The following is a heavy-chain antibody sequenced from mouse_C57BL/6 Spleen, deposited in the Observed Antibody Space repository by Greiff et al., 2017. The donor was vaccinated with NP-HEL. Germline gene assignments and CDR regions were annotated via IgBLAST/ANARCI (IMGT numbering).Heavy chain of an antibody. J-gene: IGHJ4*01. Sequence: VMLVESGPGLVQPSQSLSITCTVSGFSLTSYGVHWVRQSPGKGLEWLGVIWSGGSTDYNAAFISRLSISKDNSKSQVFFKMNSLQADDTAIYYCARKGVLRTYYAMDYWGQGTSVTVSS. CDR3: ARKGVLRTYYAMDY. V-gene: IGHV2-2*01. D-gene: IGHD2-12*01. CDR2: IWSGGST. CDR1: GFSLTSYG.